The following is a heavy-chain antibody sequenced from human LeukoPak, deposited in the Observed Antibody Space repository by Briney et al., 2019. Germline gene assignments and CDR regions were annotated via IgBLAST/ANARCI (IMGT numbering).Heavy chain of an antibody. CDR3: ARAGHCTNGICYTAGFDY. D-gene: IGHD2-8*01. Sequence: PGGSLRLSCEASGLMSWVRQASGKGLEWVSAITDSGGNTYYAAPVKGRFTISRDNSKNTLYLQMNSLRAEDTAAYYCARAGHCTNGICYTAGFDYWGQGTLVTVSS. CDR1: GL. V-gene: IGHV3-23*01. J-gene: IGHJ4*02. CDR2: ITDSGGNT.